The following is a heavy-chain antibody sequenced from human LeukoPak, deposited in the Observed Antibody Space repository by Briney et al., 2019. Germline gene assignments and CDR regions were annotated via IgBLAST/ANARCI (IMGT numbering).Heavy chain of an antibody. CDR2: MNPNSGNT. D-gene: IGHD1-26*01. V-gene: IGHV1-8*01. CDR1: GYTFTSYD. Sequence: ASVKVSCKASGYTFTSYDINWVRQATGQGLEWVGWMNPNSGNTGYAQKFQGRVTMTRNTSISTAYMELSSLRSEDTAVYYCARVRRGSYYYYYGMDVWGQGTTVTVSS. CDR3: ARVRRGSYYYYYGMDV. J-gene: IGHJ6*02.